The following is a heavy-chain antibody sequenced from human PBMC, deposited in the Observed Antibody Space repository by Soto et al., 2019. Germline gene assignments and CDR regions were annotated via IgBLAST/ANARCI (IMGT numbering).Heavy chain of an antibody. J-gene: IGHJ4*02. CDR3: ARATCFDY. V-gene: IGHV5-51*01. CDR1: GYTFSTNW. Sequence: PGESLKISCKGSGYTFSTNWIGWVRQMPGKGREWMGIIYPSDSDTRYSPSFQGQVTISADKSINTAYLQWSSLKASDSAMYYCARATCFDYWGQGTLVTVSS. CDR2: IYPSDSDT.